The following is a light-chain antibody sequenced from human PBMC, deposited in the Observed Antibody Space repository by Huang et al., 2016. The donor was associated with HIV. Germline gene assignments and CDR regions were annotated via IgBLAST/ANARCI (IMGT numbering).Light chain of an antibody. CDR1: QSIRKF. V-gene: IGKV1-39*01. Sequence: DIQMTQSPSSLSASVGDRVTIACRASQSIRKFLNLYQQKPVEAPKLLMHSASSLQSGVPSRFSGSGSGTDFTLTITSLQPEELATYYCQQTDNTPRTFGQGTKVVIK. J-gene: IGKJ1*01. CDR3: QQTDNTPRT. CDR2: SAS.